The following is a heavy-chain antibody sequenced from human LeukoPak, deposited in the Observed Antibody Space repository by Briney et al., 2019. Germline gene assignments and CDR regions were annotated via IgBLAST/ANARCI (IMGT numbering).Heavy chain of an antibody. J-gene: IGHJ4*02. CDR3: ASLRVPGDFDY. V-gene: IGHV4-39*01. Sequence: KPSETLSLTCTVSGGSISSRTYYWAWIRQPPGQGLEWIGNIYYSGSTYYNPSLKSRLTMSVDTSKNQFSLKLRSVTATDTATYYCASLRVPGDFDYWGQGTLVTVSS. CDR2: IYYSGST. CDR1: GGSISSRTYY.